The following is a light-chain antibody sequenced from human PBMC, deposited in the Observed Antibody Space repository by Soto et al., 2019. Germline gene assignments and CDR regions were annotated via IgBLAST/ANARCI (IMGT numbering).Light chain of an antibody. J-gene: IGLJ1*01. Sequence: QSVLTQPASVSGSPGQSITISCTGSGRDIGAYDYVSWYQQHPGKAPKLLIYGVKNRPSGVSYRFSASKSAFTASLTISGLQAEDEAHYYCSSYTTSYCYVFGPGTKLTVL. CDR2: GVK. CDR1: GRDIGAYDY. CDR3: SSYTTSYCYV. V-gene: IGLV2-14*01.